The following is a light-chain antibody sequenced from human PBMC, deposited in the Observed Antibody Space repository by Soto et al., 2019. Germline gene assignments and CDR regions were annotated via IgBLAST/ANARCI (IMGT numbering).Light chain of an antibody. CDR2: AAS. V-gene: IGKV1-39*01. CDR3: QQSYSTPWT. CDR1: QSISNY. Sequence: DIQMTQSPSSLSASVGDRVTITCRASQSISNYLSWYQQIPGKAPKLLIYAASTLRSGVSRSGVSXXXXGSGSGXXXTLTIXSXQPEDFATYYCQQSYSTPWTFGQGTKVEIK. J-gene: IGKJ1*01.